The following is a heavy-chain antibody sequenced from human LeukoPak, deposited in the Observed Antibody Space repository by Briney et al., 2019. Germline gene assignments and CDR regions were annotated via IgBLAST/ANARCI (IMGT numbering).Heavy chain of an antibody. D-gene: IGHD6-13*01. CDR1: GGSISSYY. V-gene: IGHV4-59*08. CDR2: IYYSGST. Sequence: SETLSLTCTVSGGSISSYYWSWIRQPPGKGLEWIGYIYYSGSTNYNPSLKSRVTISVDTSKNQFSLKLSSVTAADTAVYYCARRAAAVIDAFDIWGQGTMVTVSS. J-gene: IGHJ3*02. CDR3: ARRAAAVIDAFDI.